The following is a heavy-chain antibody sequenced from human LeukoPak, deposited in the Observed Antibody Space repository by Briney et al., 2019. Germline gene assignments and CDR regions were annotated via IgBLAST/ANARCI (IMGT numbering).Heavy chain of an antibody. CDR1: GGSLSSYY. Sequence: PSETLSLTCTVSGGSLSSYYWSWIRQPPGKGLEWIGYIYYSGSTNYNPSLKSRVTISEDTSKNQFSLKLSSVTAADTAVYYCARGGPMVRGVIIYFDYWGQGTLVTVSS. CDR2: IYYSGST. D-gene: IGHD3-10*01. CDR3: ARGGPMVRGVIIYFDY. J-gene: IGHJ4*02. V-gene: IGHV4-59*01.